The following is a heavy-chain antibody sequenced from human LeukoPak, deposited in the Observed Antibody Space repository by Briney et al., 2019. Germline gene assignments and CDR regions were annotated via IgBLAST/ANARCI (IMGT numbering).Heavy chain of an antibody. CDR2: IIPIFGTA. CDR1: GYTFTSYG. Sequence: SVTVSCKASGYTFTSYGISWVRQAPGQGLEWMGGIIPIFGTANYAQKFQGRVTITADESTSTAYMELSSLRSEDAAVYYCARNGVLRYFDWQHFDYWGQGTLVTVSS. CDR3: ARNGVLRYFDWQHFDY. V-gene: IGHV1-69*13. J-gene: IGHJ4*02. D-gene: IGHD3-9*01.